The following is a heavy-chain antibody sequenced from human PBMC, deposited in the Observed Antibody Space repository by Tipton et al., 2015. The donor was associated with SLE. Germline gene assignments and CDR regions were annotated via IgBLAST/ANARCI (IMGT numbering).Heavy chain of an antibody. Sequence: TLSLTCIVSGDSISSSSYYWGWIRQPPGRGLEWVGTVYYTGNTFYNPSLESRVTMSVDTSKNQFSLKLSSVTAADTAVYYCARDVWGYWYFDLWGSGTPVTVSS. V-gene: IGHV4-39*07. CDR3: ARDVWGYWYFDL. D-gene: IGHD3-16*01. J-gene: IGHJ2*01. CDR2: VYYTGNT. CDR1: GDSISSSSYY.